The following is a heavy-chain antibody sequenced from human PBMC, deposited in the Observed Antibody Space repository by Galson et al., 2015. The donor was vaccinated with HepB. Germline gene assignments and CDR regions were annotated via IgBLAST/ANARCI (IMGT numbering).Heavy chain of an antibody. V-gene: IGHV1-2*06. J-gene: IGHJ4*02. CDR3: ARDVGSGWSIVDY. Sequence: SVKVSCKASGYTFTGYYMHWVRQAPGQGLEWMGRINPNSGGANYAQKFQGRVTMTRDTSISTAYMELSRLRSDDTAVYYCARDVGSGWSIVDYWGQGTLVTVSS. CDR2: INPNSGGA. D-gene: IGHD6-19*01. CDR1: GYTFTGYY.